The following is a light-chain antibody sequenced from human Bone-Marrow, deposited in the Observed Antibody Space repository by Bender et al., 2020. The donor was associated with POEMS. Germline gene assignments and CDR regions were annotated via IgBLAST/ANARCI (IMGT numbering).Light chain of an antibody. CDR3: ATWDDSLNGWV. J-gene: IGLJ3*02. CDR2: NNS. Sequence: QSVLTHPPSASGTPGQRVTISFSGSSSKFGSYPVNWYQQLPGAAPKLVIFNNSQRPSGVPDRFSGSNSGTSASLAISGLLSDDEADFYCATWDDSLNGWVFGGGTKLTVL. V-gene: IGLV1-44*01. CDR1: SSKFGSYP.